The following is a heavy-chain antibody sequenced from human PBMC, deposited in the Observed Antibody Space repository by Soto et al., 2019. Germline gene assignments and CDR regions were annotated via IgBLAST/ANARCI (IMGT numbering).Heavy chain of an antibody. Sequence: GGSRRLSCAASGFSFSDYAMGWFRQSPGKGLEWVSVLSDRGDTTYYADSVKGRFTISRDNSNNALFLQMSSLRDEDTAIYYCAKDARRTDGWYYFDYWGQGALVTVSS. D-gene: IGHD6-19*01. CDR3: AKDARRTDGWYYFDY. CDR1: GFSFSDYA. V-gene: IGHV3-23*01. CDR2: LSDRGDTT. J-gene: IGHJ4*02.